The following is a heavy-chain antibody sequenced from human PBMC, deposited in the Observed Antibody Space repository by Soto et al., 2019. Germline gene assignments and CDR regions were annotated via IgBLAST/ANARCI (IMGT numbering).Heavy chain of an antibody. CDR1: GGSISSGGYY. J-gene: IGHJ6*03. V-gene: IGHV4-31*03. CDR2: IYYSGST. CDR3: ARPDIYYYYMDV. Sequence: PSETLSLTCTVSGGSISSGGYYWSWIRQHPGKGLEWIGYIYYSGSTYYNPSLKSRVIISVDTSKNQFSLRLSSVTAADTAVYYCARPDIYYYYMDVWGKGTTVTVSS.